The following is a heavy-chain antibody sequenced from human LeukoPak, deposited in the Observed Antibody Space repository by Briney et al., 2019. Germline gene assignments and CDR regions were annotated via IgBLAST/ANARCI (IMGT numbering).Heavy chain of an antibody. CDR2: IHYSGST. Sequence: SETLSLTCTVSGGSINSYYWSWIRQPPGRGLEWIGSIHYSGSTSYNPSLRSRVTISVDKSKNQFFLKLSSVTATDTAVYYCARYLRVSAAGVDPWGQGTLVTVSS. D-gene: IGHD6-13*01. J-gene: IGHJ5*02. V-gene: IGHV4-59*01. CDR3: ARYLRVSAAGVDP. CDR1: GGSINSYY.